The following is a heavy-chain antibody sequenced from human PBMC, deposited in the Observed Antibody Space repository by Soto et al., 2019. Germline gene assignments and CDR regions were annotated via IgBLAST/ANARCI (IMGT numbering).Heavy chain of an antibody. CDR3: TRGPRVSSTGTGAH. D-gene: IGHD1-1*01. CDR2: ISDDGSTT. J-gene: IGHJ4*02. Sequence: SLRLSCEVSGFTFSAYWIHWVRQVPGKGLIWVSRISDDGSTTTYADSVKGRFTISRDNAKNTLYLQMNSLRADDTGLYYCTRGPRVSSTGTGAHWGQGTLVTVSS. V-gene: IGHV3-74*01. CDR1: GFTFSAYW.